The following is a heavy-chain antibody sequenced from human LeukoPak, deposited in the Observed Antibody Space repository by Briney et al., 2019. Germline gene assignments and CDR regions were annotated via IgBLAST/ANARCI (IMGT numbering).Heavy chain of an antibody. D-gene: IGHD2-15*01. V-gene: IGHV3-48*01. CDR1: GFTFSYYA. CDR3: ARDIAHCSGDICYNIRFDS. CDR2: IGVGSSTM. Sequence: GGSLRLSCADSGFTFSYYAMNWVRQAPGNGLEWVSYIGVGSSTMYYADSVKGRFSISRDDAKNSVYLQLNSLRAEDTAVYFCARDIAHCSGDICYNIRFDSWGQGTRVTVSS. J-gene: IGHJ5*01.